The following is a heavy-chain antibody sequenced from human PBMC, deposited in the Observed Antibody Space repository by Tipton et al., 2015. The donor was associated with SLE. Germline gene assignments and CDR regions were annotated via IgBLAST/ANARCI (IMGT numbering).Heavy chain of an antibody. CDR1: GGSFSGYY. V-gene: IGHV4-34*01. CDR2: INHSGST. J-gene: IGHJ2*01. CDR3: ARGEWHFDL. Sequence: TLSLTCAVYGGSFSGYYWSWIRQPPGKGLEWIGEINHSGSTNYNPSLKSRVTISVDTSKNQFSLKLSSVTAADTAVYYCARGEWHFDLWGRGTLVTVSS.